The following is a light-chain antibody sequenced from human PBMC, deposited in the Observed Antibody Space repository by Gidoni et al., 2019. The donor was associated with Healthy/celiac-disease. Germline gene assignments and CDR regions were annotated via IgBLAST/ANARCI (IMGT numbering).Light chain of an antibody. J-gene: IGKJ5*01. Sequence: EIVLTHSPATLSLSPGERATLSCRASQSVSSYLAWYQQTPGQSPRLLIYDASNRATGIPARFSGSGSGTDSILTISSLEPEDFAVYYCQQRSNWPPTFGQGTRLEIK. V-gene: IGKV3-11*01. CDR3: QQRSNWPPT. CDR1: QSVSSY. CDR2: DAS.